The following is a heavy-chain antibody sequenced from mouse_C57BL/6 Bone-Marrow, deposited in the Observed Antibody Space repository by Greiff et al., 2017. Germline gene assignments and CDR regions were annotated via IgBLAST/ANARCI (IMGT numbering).Heavy chain of an antibody. D-gene: IGHD1-1*01. J-gene: IGHJ2*01. CDR1: GYTFTDYN. CDR2: INPNNGGT. CDR3: ARIEGTIYYGSSYFDY. V-gene: IGHV1-18*01. Sequence: EVKLVESGPELVKPGASVKIPCKASGYTFTDYNMDWVKQSHGKSLEWIGDINPNNGGTIYNQKFKGKATLTVDKSSSTAYMELRSLTSEDTAVYYCARIEGTIYYGSSYFDYWGQGTTLTVSS.